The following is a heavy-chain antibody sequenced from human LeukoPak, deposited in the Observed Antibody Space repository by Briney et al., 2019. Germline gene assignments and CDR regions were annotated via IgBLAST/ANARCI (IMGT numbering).Heavy chain of an antibody. V-gene: IGHV3-21*01. J-gene: IGHJ4*02. CDR1: GFTFSSYS. Sequence: GGSPRLSCAASGFTFSSYSMNWVRQAPGKGLEWVSSISSSSSYIYYADSVKGRFTISRDNAKNSLYLQMNSLRAEDTAVYYCASSGWYGDYFDYWGQGTLVTVSS. CDR2: ISSSSSYI. D-gene: IGHD6-19*01. CDR3: ASSGWYGDYFDY.